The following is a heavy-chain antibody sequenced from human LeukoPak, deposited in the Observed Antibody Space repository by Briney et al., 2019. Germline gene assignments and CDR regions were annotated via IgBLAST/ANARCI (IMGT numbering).Heavy chain of an antibody. D-gene: IGHD3-3*01. Sequence: SETLSLTCAVYGGSFSGYYWSWIRQPPGKGLEWIGEINHSGSTNYNPSLKSRVTISVDTSKNQFSLKLSSVTAADTAVYYCARGADTRTYYGFWSGYLRTPYYYYGMDVWGQGTTVTVSS. CDR2: INHSGST. CDR3: ARGADTRTYYGFWSGYLRTPYYYYGMDV. J-gene: IGHJ6*02. CDR1: GGSFSGYY. V-gene: IGHV4-34*01.